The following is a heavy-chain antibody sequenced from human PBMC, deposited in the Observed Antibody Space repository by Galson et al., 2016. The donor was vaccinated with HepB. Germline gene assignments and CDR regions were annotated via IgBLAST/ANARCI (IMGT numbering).Heavy chain of an antibody. Sequence: ETLSLTCTVSGGSVSSGNYYWSWIRQPPGKGLEWIGYIYYSGSTNYNPSLKSRVTISVDTSKNQFSLKLSSVTAADTAVYYCARDRDYLLDPWGQGTLVVVSS. CDR2: IYYSGST. V-gene: IGHV4-61*01. CDR3: ARDRDYLLDP. J-gene: IGHJ5*02. D-gene: IGHD5-24*01. CDR1: GGSVSSGNYY.